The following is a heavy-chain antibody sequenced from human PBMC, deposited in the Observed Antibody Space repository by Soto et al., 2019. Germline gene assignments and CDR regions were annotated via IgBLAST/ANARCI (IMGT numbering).Heavy chain of an antibody. CDR2: ISGYSGHA. D-gene: IGHD4-17*01. V-gene: IGHV1-18*04. CDR1: GYIFSDYG. CDR3: AKRTSGTTWGESDY. Sequence: QVQVMQSGAEVKKPGDSVKVSCKTSGYIFSDYGINWVRQAPGQGLEGMGWISGYSGHANLAQKFQGRVTMTTDKSTRTADMELRRLRSDDTAVYYCAKRTSGTTWGESDYWGQGTLVTVSS. J-gene: IGHJ4*02.